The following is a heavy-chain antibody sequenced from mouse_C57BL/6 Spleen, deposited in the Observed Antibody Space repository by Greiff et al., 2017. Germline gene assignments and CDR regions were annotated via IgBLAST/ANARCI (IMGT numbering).Heavy chain of an antibody. CDR1: GYTFTSYW. D-gene: IGHD1-1*01. J-gene: IGHJ1*03. CDR2: IDPSDSYT. Sequence: QVQLQQPGAELVMPGASVKLSCKASGYTFTSYWMHWVKQRPGQGLEWIGEIDPSDSYTNYNQKFQGKSTLTVDKSSSTAYMQLSSLTSEDSAVYYCASPLYGGDWYFDVWGTGTTVTVSS. V-gene: IGHV1-69*01. CDR3: ASPLYGGDWYFDV.